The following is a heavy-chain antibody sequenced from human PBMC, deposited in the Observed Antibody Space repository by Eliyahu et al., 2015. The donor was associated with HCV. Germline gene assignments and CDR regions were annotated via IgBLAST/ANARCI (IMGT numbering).Heavy chain of an antibody. J-gene: IGHJ4*02. D-gene: IGHD1-26*01. CDR2: TSGSASTT. CDR3: AKGEGVGARRPLDY. CDR1: GFTFSSYG. V-gene: IGHV3-23*01. Sequence: EVQLLESGGGLVQPGGSLRLSCAASGFTFSSYGMSWVRQAPGKGLEWVSGTSGSASTTYYANSVKGRFTISRDNSKNTLYLLMNSLRAEDTALYYCAKGEGVGARRPLDYWGQGTLVTVSS.